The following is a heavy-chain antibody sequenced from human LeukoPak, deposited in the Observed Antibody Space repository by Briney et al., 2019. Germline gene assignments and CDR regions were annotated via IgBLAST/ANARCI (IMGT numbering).Heavy chain of an antibody. CDR3: ARVELGCSSTCCYYYYYGMDV. CDR1: GYTFTSYG. CDR2: ISAYNGNT. V-gene: IGHV1-18*01. D-gene: IGHD2-2*01. J-gene: IGHJ6*02. Sequence: ASVKVSCKASGYTFTSYGISWVRQAPGQGLEWMGWISAYNGNTNYAQKLQGRVTITTDTSTSTAYMELRSLRSDDTAVYYCARVELGCSSTCCYYYYYGMDVWGQGTTVTVSS.